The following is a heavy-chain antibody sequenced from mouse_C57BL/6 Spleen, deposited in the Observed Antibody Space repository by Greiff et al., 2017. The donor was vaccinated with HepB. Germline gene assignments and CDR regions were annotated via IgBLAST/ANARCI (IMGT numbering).Heavy chain of an antibody. V-gene: IGHV1-4*01. CDR1: GYTFTSYT. D-gene: IGHD2-5*01. J-gene: IGHJ3*01. Sequence: QVQLQQSGAELARPGASVKMSCKASGYTFTSYTMHWVNQRPGQGLEWIGYINPSSGYTKYNQKFKDKATLTADKSSSTAYMQLSSLTSEDSAVYYCARRDYSKGEFAYWGQGTLVTVSA. CDR3: ARRDYSKGEFAY. CDR2: INPSSGYT.